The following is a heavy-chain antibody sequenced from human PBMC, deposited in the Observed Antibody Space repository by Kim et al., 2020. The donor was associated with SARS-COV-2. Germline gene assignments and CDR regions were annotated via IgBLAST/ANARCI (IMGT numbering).Heavy chain of an antibody. CDR3: ARGIAAAGTVDY. CDR2: INAGNGNT. Sequence: ASVKVSCKASGYTFTSYAMHWVRQAPGQRLEWMGWINAGNGNTKYSQKFQGRVTITRDTSASTAYMELSSLRSEDTAVYYCARGIAAAGTVDYWGQGTLVTFSS. J-gene: IGHJ4*02. V-gene: IGHV1-3*01. CDR1: GYTFTSYA. D-gene: IGHD6-13*01.